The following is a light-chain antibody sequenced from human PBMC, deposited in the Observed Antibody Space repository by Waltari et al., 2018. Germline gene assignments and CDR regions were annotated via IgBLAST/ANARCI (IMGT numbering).Light chain of an antibody. CDR2: DAS. J-gene: IGKJ2*01. Sequence: DIQMTQSPSSLSASVGDRVTITCQASQDISKYLNWYQHKSGKAPKLLIYDASNLERGVPPRFRGYGSGTNFTFSISSLQPEDFATYFCQQHHELQTFGQGTKLDIK. CDR3: QQHHELQT. CDR1: QDISKY. V-gene: IGKV1-33*01.